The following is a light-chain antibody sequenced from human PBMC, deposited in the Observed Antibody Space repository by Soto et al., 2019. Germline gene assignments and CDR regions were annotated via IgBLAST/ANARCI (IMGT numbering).Light chain of an antibody. CDR1: SSNIGSNY. Sequence: QSVLTQPPSASGTPAQRVTISCSGSSSNIGSNYVYWYQQLPGTAPKLLIYRNNQRPSGVPDRFSGSKSGTSASLAISGLRSEDEADYYCAAWDDSLSGSYVFGTGTKLTVL. CDR3: AAWDDSLSGSYV. J-gene: IGLJ1*01. CDR2: RNN. V-gene: IGLV1-47*01.